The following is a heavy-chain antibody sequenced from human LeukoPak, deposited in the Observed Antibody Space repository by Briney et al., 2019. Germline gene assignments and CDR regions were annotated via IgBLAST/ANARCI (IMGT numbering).Heavy chain of an antibody. V-gene: IGHV3-23*01. CDR1: GFTFSSYG. D-gene: IGHD5-12*01. J-gene: IGHJ4*02. Sequence: GGSLRLSCAASGFTFSSYGMSWVRRAPGKGPEWVSGISGSGGNTYYADSVKGRFTISRDNSQNTLYLQMSTLRAEDTAVYYCAKVVSGYHFDYWGQGTLITVSS. CDR2: ISGSGGNT. CDR3: AKVVSGYHFDY.